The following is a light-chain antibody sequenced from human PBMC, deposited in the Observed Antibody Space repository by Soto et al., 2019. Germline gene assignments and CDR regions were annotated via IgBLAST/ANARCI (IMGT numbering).Light chain of an antibody. CDR2: GAS. CDR3: QQLQRTPFT. J-gene: IGKJ3*01. V-gene: IGKV1-9*01. CDR1: QDVSRY. Sequence: QLTQSPSSLSASVGDRVTITCRASQDVSRYLAWYQQKAGKAPKLLIYGASTLQSGVPPRFSGFGSGTEFTLTISSLQPEDFATYHCQQLQRTPFTFGPGTTVDV.